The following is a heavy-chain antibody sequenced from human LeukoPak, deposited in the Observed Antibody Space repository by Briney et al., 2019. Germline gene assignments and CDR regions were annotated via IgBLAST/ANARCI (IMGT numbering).Heavy chain of an antibody. CDR1: GYTFSDYY. CDR3: AREWGRW. CDR2: ITTRGNTI. J-gene: IGHJ3*01. V-gene: IGHV3-11*04. D-gene: IGHD3-16*01. Sequence: GWSLRLSCAASGYTFSDYYMTWFRQAPGKGLDWISYITTRGNTIYAHSVKGRFTISMDNAKNSLYLQMNSLRVEDTALYWCAREWGRWGGQGTMVTVSS.